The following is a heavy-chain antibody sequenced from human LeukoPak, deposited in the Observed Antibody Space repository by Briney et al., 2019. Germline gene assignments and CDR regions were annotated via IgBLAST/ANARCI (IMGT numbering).Heavy chain of an antibody. CDR3: TRGGSMEADILTGYRAFDI. CDR2: IYYSGST. CDR1: GGSISSYY. Sequence: SETLSLTCTVSGGSISSYYWSWIRQPPGKGLEWIGYIYYSGSTNYNPSLKSRVTISVDTSKNQFSLLLTSVTAADTAVYYCTRGGSMEADILTGYRAFDIWGQGTLVTVSS. J-gene: IGHJ3*02. V-gene: IGHV4-59*12. D-gene: IGHD3-9*01.